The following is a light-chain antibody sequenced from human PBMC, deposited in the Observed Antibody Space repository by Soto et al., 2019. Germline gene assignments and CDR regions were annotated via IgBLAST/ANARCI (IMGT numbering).Light chain of an antibody. V-gene: IGKV1-39*01. Sequence: DIQMTQSPSSLSASVGDRVTITCRASQSISSSLNWYQQKPGKAPKLLISAASSLQSGVPSRFSGSESGTEFTLTISSLQPEDFATYFCQQTHSTSWTFGQGTNVELK. J-gene: IGKJ1*01. CDR1: QSISSS. CDR2: AAS. CDR3: QQTHSTSWT.